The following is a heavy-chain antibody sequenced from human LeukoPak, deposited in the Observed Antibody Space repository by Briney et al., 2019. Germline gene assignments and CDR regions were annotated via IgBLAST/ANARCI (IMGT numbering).Heavy chain of an antibody. CDR3: ARATLDN. V-gene: IGHV3-53*01. Sequence: GGSLRLSCAASGFTVSNNYVSWVRQAPGKGLEWVAVIYSGGSTKYADSVKARFTISRDNSKNTVYLQMNSLRADDTAVYYCARATLDNWGQGTLVTVSS. CDR1: GFTVSNNY. CDR2: IYSGGST. J-gene: IGHJ4*02.